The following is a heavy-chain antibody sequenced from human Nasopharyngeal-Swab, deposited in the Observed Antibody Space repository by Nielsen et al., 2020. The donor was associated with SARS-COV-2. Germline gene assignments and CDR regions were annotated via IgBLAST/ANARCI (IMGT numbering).Heavy chain of an antibody. CDR3: ARVNVYSISSSWYFDY. J-gene: IGHJ4*02. Sequence: SETLSLTCTVFGGSISSYYWSWIRQPPGKGLEWIGYIYYSGSTYYNPSLKSRVTISVDTSKNQFSLKLSSVTAADTAVYYCARVNVYSISSSWYFDYWGQGTLVTVSS. CDR2: IYYSGST. D-gene: IGHD6-13*01. CDR1: GGSISSYY. V-gene: IGHV4-59*06.